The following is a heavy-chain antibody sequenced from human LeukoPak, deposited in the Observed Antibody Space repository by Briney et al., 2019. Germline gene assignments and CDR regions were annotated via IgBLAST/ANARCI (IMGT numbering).Heavy chain of an antibody. CDR1: GGSISPYH. Sequence: SETLSLTCTVSGGSISPYHWSWIRQPPGKGLEWTGYIYYSGSTNYNPSLKSRVTISVDTSKNQFSLKLSSATAADTAMYYCAGAVSGRFDYWGQGTLVTVSS. CDR2: IYYSGST. V-gene: IGHV4-59*08. CDR3: AGAVSGRFDY. D-gene: IGHD6-19*01. J-gene: IGHJ4*02.